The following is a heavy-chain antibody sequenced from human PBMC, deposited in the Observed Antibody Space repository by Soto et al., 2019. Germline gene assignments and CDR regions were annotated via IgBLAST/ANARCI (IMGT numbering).Heavy chain of an antibody. Sequence: GGSLRLSCAASGFTFSSYSMNWVRQAPGKGLEWVSSISSSSSYIYYADSVKGRFTISRDNAKNSLYLQMNSLRAEDTAVYYCAREGVGPYYYYGMEVWGQGTTVTVSS. CDR2: ISSSSSYI. CDR1: GFTFSSYS. CDR3: AREGVGPYYYYGMEV. J-gene: IGHJ6*02. D-gene: IGHD2-15*01. V-gene: IGHV3-21*01.